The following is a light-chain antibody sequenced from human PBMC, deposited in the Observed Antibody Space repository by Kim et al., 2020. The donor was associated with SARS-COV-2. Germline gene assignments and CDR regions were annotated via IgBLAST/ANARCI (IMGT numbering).Light chain of an antibody. CDR3: QQYNNWPYT. Sequence: SPGERATLSCRASQSVSSNLAWYQQKPGQAPRLLIYGASTRATGIPARFSGSGSGTEFTLTISSLQSEDFAVDYCQQYNNWPYTFGQGTKLEI. V-gene: IGKV3-15*01. CDR1: QSVSSN. J-gene: IGKJ2*01. CDR2: GAS.